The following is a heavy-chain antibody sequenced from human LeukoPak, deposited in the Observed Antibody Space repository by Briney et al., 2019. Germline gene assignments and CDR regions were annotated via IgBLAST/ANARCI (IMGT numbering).Heavy chain of an antibody. Sequence: GGSLRLSCVASGFTFSSYAMSWVRKTPGKGLEWVSVISNSAANVYYADSVKGRFTISRDNSKNTLYLQMNSLRAEDTAVDYCAKDLHVRSSSTVTTGGIDSWGQGTLVTVSS. J-gene: IGHJ4*02. D-gene: IGHD4-17*01. CDR1: GFTFSSYA. CDR2: ISNSAANV. V-gene: IGHV3-23*01. CDR3: AKDLHVRSSSTVTTGGIDS.